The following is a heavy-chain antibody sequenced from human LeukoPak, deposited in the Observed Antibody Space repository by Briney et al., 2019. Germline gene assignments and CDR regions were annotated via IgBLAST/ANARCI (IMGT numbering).Heavy chain of an antibody. CDR3: ARERMVRGVPIFDDY. V-gene: IGHV4-59*12. CDR1: GGSISSYY. J-gene: IGHJ4*02. D-gene: IGHD3-10*01. CDR2: IYYSGST. Sequence: SETLSLTCTVSGGSISSYYWSWIRQPPGKGLEWIGYIYYSGSTNYNPSLKSRVTISVDTSKNQFSLKLSSVTAADTAVYYCARERMVRGVPIFDDYWGQGTLVTVSS.